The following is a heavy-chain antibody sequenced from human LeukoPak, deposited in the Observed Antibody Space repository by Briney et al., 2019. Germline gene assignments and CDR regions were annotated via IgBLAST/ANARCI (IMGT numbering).Heavy chain of an antibody. J-gene: IGHJ2*01. CDR2: IYYSGSS. CDR1: GGSISSGDYY. Sequence: ASETLSLTCTVSGGSISSGDYYWSWIRQPPGKGLEWIGYIYYSGSSYYNPSLKSRVTMSVDTSKNQFSLKLSSVTAADTALYYCASLNGGPSYWSFDLWGRGTLVTVSS. D-gene: IGHD4-23*01. V-gene: IGHV4-30-4*01. CDR3: ASLNGGPSYWSFDL.